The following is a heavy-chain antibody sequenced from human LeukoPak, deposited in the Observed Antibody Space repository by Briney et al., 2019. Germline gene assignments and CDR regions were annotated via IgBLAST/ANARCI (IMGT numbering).Heavy chain of an antibody. Sequence: GRSLRLSCAASGFTFSNYAMHWVRQAPGKGLEWVAVISYDGINKFYADSVKGRFTISRDSSKNTLYLQINSLRAEDTAVYYCTRDQTGFEYWGQGTLVTVSS. V-gene: IGHV3-30-3*01. J-gene: IGHJ4*02. CDR3: TRDQTGFEY. CDR2: ISYDGINK. CDR1: GFTFSNYA. D-gene: IGHD3-9*01.